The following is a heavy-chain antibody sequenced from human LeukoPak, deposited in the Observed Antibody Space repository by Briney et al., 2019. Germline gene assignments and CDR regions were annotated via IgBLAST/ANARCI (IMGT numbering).Heavy chain of an antibody. CDR1: GGSISSTFYY. J-gene: IGHJ4*02. V-gene: IGHV4-39*01. Sequence: SETLSLSCTVSGGSISSTFYYWGWIRQPPGKGLEWIATIYYSGSTYYNPSLKSRVFISVNTSKNQFSLKLSSVTAADTPVYSCARHVGSWGQFDYWGQGTLVTVSS. D-gene: IGHD7-27*01. CDR2: IYYSGST. CDR3: ARHVGSWGQFDY.